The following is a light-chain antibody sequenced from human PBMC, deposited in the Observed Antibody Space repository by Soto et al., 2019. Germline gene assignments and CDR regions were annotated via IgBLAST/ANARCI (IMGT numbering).Light chain of an antibody. Sequence: QSVLTQPASVSGSPGQSITISCTGTSTDIGAYNYVSWYQQHPGKAPKLLIYEVTNRPSGVSNRFSGSKSGNTASLTISGLQAEDEANYYCNSYTTLSNRVFGTGTKLTV. CDR1: STDIGAYNY. CDR3: NSYTTLSNRV. J-gene: IGLJ1*01. V-gene: IGLV2-14*01. CDR2: EVT.